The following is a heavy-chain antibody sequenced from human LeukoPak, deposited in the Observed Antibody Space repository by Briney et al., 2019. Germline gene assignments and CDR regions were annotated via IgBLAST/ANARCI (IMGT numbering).Heavy chain of an antibody. V-gene: IGHV3-30*03. CDR3: ASAENYYYYYMDV. Sequence: GGSLRLSCAASGFTFSSYGMHWVRQAPGKGLEWVAVISYDGSNKYYADSVKGRFTISRDKSKNTLYLQMNSLRVEDTAVYYCASAENYYYYYMDVWGKGTTVTVSS. J-gene: IGHJ6*03. CDR1: GFTFSSYG. CDR2: ISYDGSNK.